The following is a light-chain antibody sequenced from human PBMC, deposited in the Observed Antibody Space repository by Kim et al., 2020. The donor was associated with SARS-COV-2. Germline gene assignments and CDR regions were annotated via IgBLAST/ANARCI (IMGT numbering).Light chain of an antibody. V-gene: IGKV3-20*01. CDR1: QRVSSSY. CDR2: GAY. Sequence: EIVLTQSPGTLSLSPGERATLACRASQRVSSSYLAWYQQKPGQAPRLLIYGAYSRATGIPDRFSGSVSGTDFTLTISRLEPEDFAVYYCQQYGSSYTFGQGTKLEI. CDR3: QQYGSSYT. J-gene: IGKJ2*01.